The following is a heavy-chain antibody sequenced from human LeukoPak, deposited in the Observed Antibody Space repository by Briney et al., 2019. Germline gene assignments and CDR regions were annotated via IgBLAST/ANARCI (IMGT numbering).Heavy chain of an antibody. D-gene: IGHD6-13*01. CDR1: GSIFTSYW. Sequence: PETPQQISGSGSGSIFTSYWSCCRRPLPGKRLGWMGIIYSGDSDTRYSPSFQGQVTISADKSISTACLQWSSLKASDTAMYYCAAGMAARGKYYFDYWGQGTLVTVSS. CDR3: AAGMAARGKYYFDY. CDR2: IYSGDSDT. J-gene: IGHJ4*02. V-gene: IGHV5-51*01.